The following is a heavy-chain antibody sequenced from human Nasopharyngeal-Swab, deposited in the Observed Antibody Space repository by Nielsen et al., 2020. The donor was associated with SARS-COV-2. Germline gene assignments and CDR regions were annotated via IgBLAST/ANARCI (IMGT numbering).Heavy chain of an antibody. CDR3: ASQGGGDYYDSRRYYNYVMDV. V-gene: IGHV1-69*04. CDR2: IIPIFGIA. CDR1: GGTFSSYA. J-gene: IGHJ6*02. D-gene: IGHD3-22*01. Sequence: SVKVSCKASGGTFSSYAISWVRQAPGQGLEWMGRIIPIFGIANYAQKLQGRVTITAEKSTSTAYMGLSSLRSEDTAGYYCASQGGGDYYDSRRYYNYVMDVWGQGTTVTVSS.